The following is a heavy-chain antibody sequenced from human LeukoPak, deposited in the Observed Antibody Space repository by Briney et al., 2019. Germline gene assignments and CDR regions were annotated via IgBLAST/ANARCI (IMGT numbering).Heavy chain of an antibody. V-gene: IGHV4-39*01. J-gene: IGHJ6*03. Sequence: SETLSLTYTVSGGSISSSSYYWGWIRQPPGKGLEWIGSIYYSGSTYYNPSLKSRVTISVDTSRNQFFLKMSSVTAADTAVYYCARHIGGGIEDMDVWGKGTKVTVSS. CDR3: ARHIGGGIEDMDV. CDR1: GGSISSSSYY. D-gene: IGHD3-16*02. CDR2: IYYSGST.